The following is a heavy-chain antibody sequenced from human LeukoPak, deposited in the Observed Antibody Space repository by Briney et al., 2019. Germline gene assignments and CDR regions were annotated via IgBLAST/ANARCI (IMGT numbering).Heavy chain of an antibody. CDR3: ARGGLYNWNYSDYYYYYMDV. CDR2: IYYSGST. J-gene: IGHJ6*03. Sequence: SETLSLTCTVSVGSISSYYWSWIRQPPGKGLEWIGYIYYSGSTNYNPSLKSRVTISVDTSKNQFSLKLSSVTAADTAVYYCARGGLYNWNYSDYYYYYMDVWGKGTTVTVSS. V-gene: IGHV4-59*01. CDR1: VGSISSYY. D-gene: IGHD1-7*01.